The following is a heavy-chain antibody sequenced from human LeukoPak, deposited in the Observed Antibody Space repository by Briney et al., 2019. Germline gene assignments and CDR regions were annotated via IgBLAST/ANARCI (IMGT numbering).Heavy chain of an antibody. CDR3: ARLWFGELLFGFDWFDP. J-gene: IGHJ5*02. D-gene: IGHD3-10*01. Sequence: PSETLSLTCAVYARPFSGYYWSWILQPPGKGREGIGEINHSGSTNYNPSLKSRVTISVDTSKNQFSLKLSSVTAADTAVYYCARLWFGELLFGFDWFDPWGQGTLVTVSS. CDR2: INHSGST. V-gene: IGHV4-34*01. CDR1: ARPFSGYY.